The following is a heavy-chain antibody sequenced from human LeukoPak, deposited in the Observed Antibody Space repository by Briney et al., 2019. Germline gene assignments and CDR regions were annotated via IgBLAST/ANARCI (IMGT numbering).Heavy chain of an antibody. Sequence: PGGSLRLSCAASGFTFSSYAMHWVRQAAGKGLEWVAVISYDGSNKYYADSVKGRFTISRDNSKNTLYLQMNSLRAEDTAVYYCARDPAYGDYGYYYYGMDVWGQGTTVTVSS. CDR2: ISYDGSNK. V-gene: IGHV3-30-3*01. CDR1: GFTFSSYA. CDR3: ARDPAYGDYGYYYYGMDV. J-gene: IGHJ6*02. D-gene: IGHD4-17*01.